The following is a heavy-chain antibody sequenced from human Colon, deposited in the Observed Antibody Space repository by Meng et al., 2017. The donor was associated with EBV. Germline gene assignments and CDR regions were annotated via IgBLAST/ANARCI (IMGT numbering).Heavy chain of an antibody. CDR2: IYYSGST. CDR3: ARVSSGWDYIDY. CDR1: GGSVSSGGYY. J-gene: IGHJ4*02. V-gene: IGHV4-31*03. Sequence: QGELQGPGPGLVKPSQTLSLTGTVSGGSVSSGGYYWTWIRQHPGKGLEWFGHIYYSGSTFYNPSLKRRVIISIDTSKNQFSLNLRSVTAADTAVYYCARVSSGWDYIDYWGQGTLVTVSS. D-gene: IGHD6-19*01.